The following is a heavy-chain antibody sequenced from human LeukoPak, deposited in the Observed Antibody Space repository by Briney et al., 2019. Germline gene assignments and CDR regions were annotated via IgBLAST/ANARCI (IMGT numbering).Heavy chain of an antibody. D-gene: IGHD6-19*01. V-gene: IGHV3-33*01. CDR2: IYYDGSTK. Sequence: PGGSLRLSCVASGFSFNNYGFHWVRQAPGKGLEWVADIYYDGSTKYYGDSVKGRFTISRDNSENTLYLQMNSLRAEDTAVYYCARDSSGGGWRCFDYWGQGTLVTVSS. CDR3: ARDSSGGGWRCFDY. J-gene: IGHJ4*02. CDR1: GFSFNNYG.